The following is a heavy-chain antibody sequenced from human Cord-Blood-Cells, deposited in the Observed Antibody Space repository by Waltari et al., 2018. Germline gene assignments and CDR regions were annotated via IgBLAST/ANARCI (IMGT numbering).Heavy chain of an antibody. Sequence: QVQLVQSGAEVKKPGASVKVSCKASGYTFTSYDLHWVRQATGQGLEWMGWMNPNSGNTGYAQKVQGRVTMTRNTSISTAYMELSSLRSEDTAVYYCARVMNWNYAFDIWGQGTMVTVSS. CDR1: GYTFTSYD. J-gene: IGHJ3*02. CDR3: ARVMNWNYAFDI. V-gene: IGHV1-8*01. CDR2: MNPNSGNT. D-gene: IGHD1-7*01.